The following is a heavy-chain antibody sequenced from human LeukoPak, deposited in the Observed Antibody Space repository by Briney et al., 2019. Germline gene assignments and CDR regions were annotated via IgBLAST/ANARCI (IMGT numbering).Heavy chain of an antibody. CDR2: IKEDGSEK. CDR3: ARLTYYYDSSVGFDY. Sequence: GGSLRLSCAASGFTFRNYWMTWVRQAPGKGLEWVANIKEDGSEKYYVDSLEGRFTISRDNAKSSLYVHMNSLRAEDTAVYFCARLTYYYDSSVGFDYWGQGTLVTVSS. V-gene: IGHV3-7*01. J-gene: IGHJ4*02. CDR1: GFTFRNYW. D-gene: IGHD3-22*01.